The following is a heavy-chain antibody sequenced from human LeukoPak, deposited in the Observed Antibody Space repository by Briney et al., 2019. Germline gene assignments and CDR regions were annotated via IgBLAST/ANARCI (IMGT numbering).Heavy chain of an antibody. CDR3: ARDGSVVCTTTSCYGGEAFDI. V-gene: IGHV3-21*04. CDR1: GFTFTTYS. J-gene: IGHJ3*02. Sequence: GGSLRLSCAASGFTFTTYSMNWVRQAPGKGLEWVSGMSSSGGYISYADSVKGRFIISRDNARNSLYLQMNSLRAEDTAVYYCARDGSVVCTTTSCYGGEAFDIWGQGTMVTVSS. CDR2: MSSSGGYI. D-gene: IGHD2-2*01.